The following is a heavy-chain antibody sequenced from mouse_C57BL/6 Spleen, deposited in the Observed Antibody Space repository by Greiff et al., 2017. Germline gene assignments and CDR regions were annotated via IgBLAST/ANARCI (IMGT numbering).Heavy chain of an antibody. CDR2: IRSKSNNYAT. CDR1: GFSFNTYA. V-gene: IGHV10-1*01. J-gene: IGHJ3*01. Sequence: EVQRVESGGGLVQPKGSLKLSCAASGFSFNTYAMNWVRQAPGKGLEWVARIRSKSNNYATYYADSVKDRFTISRDDSESMLYLQMNNLKTEDTAMYYCVGYDYGFAYWGQGTLVTVSA. D-gene: IGHD2-4*01. CDR3: VGYDYGFAY.